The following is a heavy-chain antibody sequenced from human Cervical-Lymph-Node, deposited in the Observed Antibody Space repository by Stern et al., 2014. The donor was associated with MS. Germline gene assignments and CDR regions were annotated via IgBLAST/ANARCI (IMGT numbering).Heavy chain of an antibody. Sequence: QDQLVQSGAAVKKPGASVKVSCKVSGYTLTELSMHWVRQAPGKGLEWMGGFDPEDGATIYAQKFQGRVTMTEDTSTDTAYMELSSLRSEDTAVYYCATDRDDFRSGYSAPTKGYGLDVWGQGTTVTVTS. J-gene: IGHJ6*02. D-gene: IGHD3-3*01. CDR3: ATDRDDFRSGYSAPTKGYGLDV. V-gene: IGHV1-24*01. CDR2: FDPEDGAT. CDR1: GYTLTELS.